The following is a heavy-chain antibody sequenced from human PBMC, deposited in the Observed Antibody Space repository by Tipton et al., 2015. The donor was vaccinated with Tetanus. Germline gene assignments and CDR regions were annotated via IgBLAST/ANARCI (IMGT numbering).Heavy chain of an antibody. CDR3: ARHLTYPYTSRYFDY. D-gene: IGHD2-2*02. J-gene: IGHJ4*02. CDR1: GDSISSGPYS. CDR2: IYYSGTS. V-gene: IGHV4-31*03. Sequence: TLSLTCTVSGDSISSGPYSWSWLRQHPGKGLELIGYIYYSGTSYISPSLTRRVSIAVDTSRNQFSLNLTSVTAADTAVYYCARHLTYPYTSRYFDYWGLGTLVTVSS.